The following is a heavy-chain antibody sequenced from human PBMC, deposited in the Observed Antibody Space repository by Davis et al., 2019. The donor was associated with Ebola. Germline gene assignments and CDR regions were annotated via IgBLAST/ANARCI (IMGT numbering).Heavy chain of an antibody. V-gene: IGHV4-31*11. D-gene: IGHD3-3*01. J-gene: IGHJ4*02. CDR3: ARDQTNYDSLYY. CDR2: IYYSGST. CDR1: GGSFSGYY. Sequence: LRLSCAVYGGSFSGYYWSWIRQHPGKGLEWIGYIYYSGSTYYNPSLKSRVTISVDTSKNQFSLKLSSETAADTAVYYCARDQTNYDSLYYWGQGTLVTVSS.